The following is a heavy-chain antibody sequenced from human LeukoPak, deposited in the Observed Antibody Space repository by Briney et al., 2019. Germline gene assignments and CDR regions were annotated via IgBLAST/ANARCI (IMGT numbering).Heavy chain of an antibody. CDR3: ARSFSIVVVPAAIGDWFDP. J-gene: IGHJ5*02. D-gene: IGHD2-2*02. CDR2: IIPIFGTA. V-gene: IGHV1-69*13. Sequence: SVTVSCKASGGTFSSYAISWVRQAPGQGLEWMGGIIPIFGTANYAQKFQGRVTITADESTSTAYMELSSLRSEDTAVYYCARSFSIVVVPAAIGDWFDPWGQGTLVTVSS. CDR1: GGTFSSYA.